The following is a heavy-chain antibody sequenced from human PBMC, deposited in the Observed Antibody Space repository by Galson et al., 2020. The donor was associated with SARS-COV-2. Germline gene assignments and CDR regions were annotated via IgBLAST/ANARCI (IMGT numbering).Heavy chain of an antibody. CDR1: GGSISSSSYY. Sequence: SETLSLTCTVSGGSISSSSYYWGWIRQPPGKGLEWIGSIYYSGSTYYNPSLKSRVTISADTSKNQLSLKLSSLTAADTAVYYCARLWGGSVLTPFPWGQGTLFTVSS. J-gene: IGHJ5*02. V-gene: IGHV4-39*01. D-gene: IGHD3-16*01. CDR2: IYYSGST. CDR3: ARLWGGSVLTPFP.